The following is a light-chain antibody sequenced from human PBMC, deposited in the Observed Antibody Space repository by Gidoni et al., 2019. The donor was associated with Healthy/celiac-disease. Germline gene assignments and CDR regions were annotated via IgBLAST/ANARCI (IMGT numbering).Light chain of an antibody. CDR1: QSISSY. J-gene: IGKJ3*01. CDR3: QQSYSKVT. V-gene: IGKV1-39*01. CDR2: AAS. Sequence: DIQMTQSPSSLSASVGDRVTITCRASQSISSYLNWYQQKPGKAPKLLIYAASSLQSGVPSRFSGSGSGTDFTLTISSLQPEDFATYYCQQSYSKVTFGPGTKGDIK.